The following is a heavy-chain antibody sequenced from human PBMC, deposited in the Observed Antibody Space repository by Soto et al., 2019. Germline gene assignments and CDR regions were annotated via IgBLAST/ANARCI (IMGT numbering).Heavy chain of an antibody. CDR2: ISGSGVSA. CDR1: GFTFSSYA. CDR3: AKPLQVY. V-gene: IGHV3-23*01. Sequence: GGPLRLSCAASGFTFSSYAMTWVRQAPGKGLEYVSTISGSGVSAYYADSVKGRFTISRDNSKNTLYLQMNSLRAEDTAIYYCAKPLQVYWGQGTLVTVSS. J-gene: IGHJ4*02.